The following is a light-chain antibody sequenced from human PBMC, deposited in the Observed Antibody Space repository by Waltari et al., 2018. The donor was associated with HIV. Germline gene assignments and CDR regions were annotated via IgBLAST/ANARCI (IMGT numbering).Light chain of an antibody. V-gene: IGLV9-49*01. CDR3: GADHGSGSNWV. CDR1: SGYSNYK. J-gene: IGLJ2*01. Sequence: QPVLTQPPSASASLGASVTLTCTLSSGYSNYKVDWYQQRPGKGPRFVMQVGTGGIVGSKGDGIPDRFSVLGSGLNRYLTINNIQEEDESDYYCGADHGSGSNWVFGGGTKLTVL. CDR2: VGTGGIVG.